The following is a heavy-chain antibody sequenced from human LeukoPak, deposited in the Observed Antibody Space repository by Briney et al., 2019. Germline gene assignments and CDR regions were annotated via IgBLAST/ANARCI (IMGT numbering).Heavy chain of an antibody. D-gene: IGHD3-10*01. CDR2: IWYDGSNR. V-gene: IGHV3-33*01. CDR3: GRGAWFGDLYLPYYYYYGRDV. J-gene: IGHJ6*02. CDR1: GFTFSSYG. Sequence: GGSLRLSCAASGFTFSSYGMHWVRQAPGKGLEWVAVIWYDGSNRYYADSVKGRFTISRDNSKNTLYLQMNSLRAEETAVYYCGRGAWFGDLYLPYYYYYGRDVGAQGPRVTVS.